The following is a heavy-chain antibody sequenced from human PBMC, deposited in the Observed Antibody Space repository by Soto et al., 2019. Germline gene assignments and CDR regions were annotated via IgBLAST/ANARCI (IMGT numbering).Heavy chain of an antibody. V-gene: IGHV4-59*01. D-gene: IGHD5-18*01. CDR1: GGSISGYY. CDR3: ARETKLSAIDY. CDR2: ISDSGST. J-gene: IGHJ4*02. Sequence: SETLSLTCTVSGGSISGYYWSWIRQPPGKGLEWIGYISDSGSTKYNPSLKSRVTISVDTSKNQFSLHLSSVTAADTAVYYCARETKLSAIDYWGQGTLVTVSS.